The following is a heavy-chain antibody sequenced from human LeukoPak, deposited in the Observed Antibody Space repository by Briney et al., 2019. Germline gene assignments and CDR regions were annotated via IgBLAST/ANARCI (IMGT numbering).Heavy chain of an antibody. J-gene: IGHJ5*02. CDR1: GGTFSSYA. Sequence: EASVKVSCKASGGTFSSYAISWVRQAPGQGLEWMGGIIPIFGTADYAQKFQGRVTITADESTSTAYMELSSLRSEDTAVYYCARPYCSSTSCYGSGWFDPWGQGTLVTVSS. D-gene: IGHD2-2*01. CDR3: ARPYCSSTSCYGSGWFDP. V-gene: IGHV1-69*13. CDR2: IIPIFGTA.